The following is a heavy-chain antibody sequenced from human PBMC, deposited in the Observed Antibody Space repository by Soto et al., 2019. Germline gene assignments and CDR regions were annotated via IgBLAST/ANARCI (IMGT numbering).Heavy chain of an antibody. J-gene: IGHJ4*02. CDR1: GGSISSGGYY. D-gene: IGHD3-22*01. V-gene: IGHV4-31*03. CDR2: IYYSGST. CDR3: ATTSYYDSSGYSRPFDY. Sequence: SETLSLTCTVSGGSISSGGYYWSWIRQHPGKGLEWIGYIYYSGSTYYNPSLKSRVTISVDTSKNQFSLKLSSVTAADTAVYYCATTSYYDSSGYSRPFDYWGQGTMVTVYS.